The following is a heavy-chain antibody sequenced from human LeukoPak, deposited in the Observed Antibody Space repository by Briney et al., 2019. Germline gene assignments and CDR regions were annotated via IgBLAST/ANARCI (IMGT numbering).Heavy chain of an antibody. V-gene: IGHV1-69*13. CDR3: ARGMITFGGVIADYFDY. J-gene: IGHJ4*02. CDR2: IIPIFGTA. CDR1: GGTFSSYS. Sequence: SVKVSCKASGGTFSSYSISWVRQAPGQGLEWMGGIIPIFGTANYAQKFQGRVTITADESTSTAYMELSSLRSEDTAVYYCARGMITFGGVIADYFDYWGQGTLVTVSS. D-gene: IGHD3-16*02.